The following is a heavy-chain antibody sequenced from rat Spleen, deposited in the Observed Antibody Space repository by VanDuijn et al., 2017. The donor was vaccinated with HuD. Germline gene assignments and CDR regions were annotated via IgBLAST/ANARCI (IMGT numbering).Heavy chain of an antibody. D-gene: IGHD1-1*01. V-gene: IGHV5S11*01. J-gene: IGHJ2*01. CDR3: ARDPSTTVALDY. CDR1: GFTFSSYV. CDR2: ISSGGGYT. Sequence: EVQLVESGGGVVQPGRSLKLSCAASGFTFSSYVMDCVRQDPTQGLEWVASISSGGGYTYYRDSVRGRFTISRDDAETTLYLQMDSLRSEETATYYCARDPSTTVALDYWGQGVMVTVSS.